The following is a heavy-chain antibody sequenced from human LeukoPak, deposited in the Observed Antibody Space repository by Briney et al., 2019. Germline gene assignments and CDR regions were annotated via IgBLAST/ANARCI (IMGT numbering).Heavy chain of an antibody. Sequence: TGGSLRLSCAASGFTFDDYTMHWVRQAPGKGLEWVSGISWNSGSIGYADSVKGRFTISRDNAKNSLYLQMNSLRAEDTALYYCAKAPAYYYDSSAMIFQHWGQGTLVTVSS. CDR3: AKAPAYYYDSSAMIFQH. D-gene: IGHD3-22*01. CDR1: GFTFDDYT. V-gene: IGHV3-9*01. J-gene: IGHJ1*01. CDR2: ISWNSGSI.